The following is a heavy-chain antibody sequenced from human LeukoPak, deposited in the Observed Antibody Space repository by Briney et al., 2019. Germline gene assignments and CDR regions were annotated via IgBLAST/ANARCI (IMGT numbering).Heavy chain of an antibody. J-gene: IGHJ5*02. CDR1: GGSISSYY. CDR3: ARAGGHYDSSGYYYWFDP. Sequence: SETLSLTCTVSGGSISSYYWSWIRQPPGKGLEWIGYIYYSGSTNYNPSLKSRVTISVDTSKNQFSLKLSSVTAADTAVYYCARAGGHYDSSGYYYWFDPWGQGTLVTVSS. CDR2: IYYSGST. D-gene: IGHD3-22*01. V-gene: IGHV4-59*01.